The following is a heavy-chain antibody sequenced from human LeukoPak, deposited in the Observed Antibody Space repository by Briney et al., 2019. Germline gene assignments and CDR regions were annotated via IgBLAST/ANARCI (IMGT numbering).Heavy chain of an antibody. CDR2: IYNSGST. CDR1: GGTIGSPDHY. CDR3: ARSAFLVTAPGLYYFDY. V-gene: IGHV4-61*09. Sequence: SETLSLTCAVSGGTIGSPDHYWSWIRQPAGKGLEWIGHIYNSGSTNYNPSLKGRVTMSVATSKNQFSLHLSSVTAADTAVYYCARSAFLVTAPGLYYFDYWGQGTLVAVSS. J-gene: IGHJ4*02. D-gene: IGHD6-13*01.